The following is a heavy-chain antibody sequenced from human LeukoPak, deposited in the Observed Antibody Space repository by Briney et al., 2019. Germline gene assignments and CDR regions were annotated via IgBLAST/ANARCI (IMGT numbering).Heavy chain of an antibody. CDR3: AREVLGDSSGYTYYFDY. V-gene: IGHV3-21*01. CDR2: ISSSSSYI. CDR1: GFTFSSYS. J-gene: IGHJ4*02. Sequence: GGSLRLSCADSGFTFSSYSMNWVRQAPGKGLEWVSSISSSSSYIYYADSVKGRFTISRDNAKNSLYLQMNSLRAEDTAVYYCAREVLGDSSGYTYYFDYWGQGTLVTASS. D-gene: IGHD3-22*01.